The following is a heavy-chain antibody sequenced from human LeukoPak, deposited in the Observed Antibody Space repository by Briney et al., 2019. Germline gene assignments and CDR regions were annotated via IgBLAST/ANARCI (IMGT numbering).Heavy chain of an antibody. J-gene: IGHJ4*02. Sequence: RXXPXXXXEWVSAISGSGGSTYYADSVKGRFTISRDNSKNTLYLQMNSLRAEDAAVYYCAKESTTVAIDYWGQGTLVTVSS. CDR3: AKESTTVAIDY. CDR2: ISGSGGST. D-gene: IGHD4-17*01. V-gene: IGHV3-23*01.